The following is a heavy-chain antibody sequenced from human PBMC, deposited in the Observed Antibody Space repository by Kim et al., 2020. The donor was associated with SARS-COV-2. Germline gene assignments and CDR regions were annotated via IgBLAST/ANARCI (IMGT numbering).Heavy chain of an antibody. V-gene: IGHV3-30*02. CDR3: AKGPYGS. D-gene: IGHD4-17*01. CDR2: GTRK. J-gene: IGHJ5*02. Sequence: GTRKDYPDHVRGRLTLSRDNSQNTLYREMSTLRAEDTAVYYCAKGPYGSWGQGTLVTVSS.